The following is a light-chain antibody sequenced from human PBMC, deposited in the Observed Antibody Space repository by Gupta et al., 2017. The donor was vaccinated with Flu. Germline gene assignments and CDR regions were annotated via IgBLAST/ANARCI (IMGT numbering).Light chain of an antibody. Sequence: DIQLTQSPSSLSASIGDRVTITCRASQSVSTYLNWYQQKPGKAPNLLISAASSLQSGVPSRFSGSGFGTDFTLTISRLQFEDFATYYCQQNSSALTFGQGTKVEIK. CDR2: AAS. CDR3: QQNSSALT. CDR1: QSVSTY. V-gene: IGKV1-39*01. J-gene: IGKJ1*01.